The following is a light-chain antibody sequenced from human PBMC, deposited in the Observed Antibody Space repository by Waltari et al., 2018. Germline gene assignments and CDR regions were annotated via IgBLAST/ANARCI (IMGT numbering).Light chain of an antibody. CDR3: QSYDDSLRASV. CDR2: GND. V-gene: IGLV1-40*01. CDR1: SSNIGAGYD. J-gene: IGLJ2*01. Sequence: QSVLTQAPSVFGAPGQRVTISCSGGSSNIGAGYDVHWYQQLPGTAPKLLIYGNDNRPSGGPDRFSATKSGTSASLAITGLQADDEAIYFCQSYDDSLRASVFGGGARLTVL.